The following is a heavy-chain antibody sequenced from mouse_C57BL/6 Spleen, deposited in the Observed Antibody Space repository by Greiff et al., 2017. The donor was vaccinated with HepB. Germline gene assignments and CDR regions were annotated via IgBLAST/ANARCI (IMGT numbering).Heavy chain of an antibody. V-gene: IGHV5-6*01. Sequence: EVQVVESGGDLVKPGGSLKLSCAASGFTFSSYGMSWVRQTPDKRLEWVATISSGGSYTYYTDSVKGRFTISRDNAKNTLYLQMSSLKSEDTAMYYCARHRSSGYVFAYWGQGTLVTVSA. J-gene: IGHJ3*01. CDR1: GFTFSSYG. CDR2: ISSGGSYT. D-gene: IGHD3-2*02. CDR3: ARHRSSGYVFAY.